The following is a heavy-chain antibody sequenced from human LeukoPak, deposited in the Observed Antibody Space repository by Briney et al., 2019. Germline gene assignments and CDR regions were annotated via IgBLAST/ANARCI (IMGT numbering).Heavy chain of an antibody. J-gene: IGHJ6*03. CDR3: ARVDTSGYYYYYYYMDV. Sequence: GGSLRLSCAASGFTFSDYYMSWIRQAPGKGLEWVSYISSSGSTIYYADPVKGRFTISRDNSKNTLYLQMNSLRAEDTAVYYCARVDTSGYYYYYYYMDVWGKGTTVTVSS. D-gene: IGHD6-25*01. V-gene: IGHV3-11*01. CDR2: ISSSGSTI. CDR1: GFTFSDYY.